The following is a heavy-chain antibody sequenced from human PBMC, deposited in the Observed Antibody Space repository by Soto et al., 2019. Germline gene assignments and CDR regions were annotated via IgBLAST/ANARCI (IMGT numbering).Heavy chain of an antibody. V-gene: IGHV3-48*01. CDR1: GFSFSNYN. D-gene: IGHD6-13*01. CDR3: AKDSWYFDL. CDR2: ITDSSDTV. Sequence: GGSLRLSCVASGFSFSNYNMNWVRQAPGKGLEWVSYITDSSDTVHYADSVRGRFTISRDNAESSLYLQMNSLRVEDTGVYYCAKDSWYFDLWSQGSQVTVSS. J-gene: IGHJ4*02.